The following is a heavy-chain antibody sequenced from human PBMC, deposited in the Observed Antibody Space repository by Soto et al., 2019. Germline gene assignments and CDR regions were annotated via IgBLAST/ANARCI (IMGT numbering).Heavy chain of an antibody. CDR1: GFSVSSNS. V-gene: IGHV3-66*01. Sequence: EVQLVESGGGLVQPGGSLRLSCGASGFSVSSNSMNWVRQAPGKGLEWVALIYNGGRTYYADSVKGRFTISKDTSKNTLFLQVNSLRAEDMAVYYCATDRGGSLDFWGQGTLVTVSS. J-gene: IGHJ4*02. CDR3: ATDRGGSLDF. CDR2: IYNGGRT. D-gene: IGHD3-16*01.